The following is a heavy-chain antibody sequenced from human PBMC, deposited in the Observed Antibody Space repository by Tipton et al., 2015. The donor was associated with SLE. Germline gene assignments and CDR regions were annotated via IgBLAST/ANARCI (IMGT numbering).Heavy chain of an antibody. J-gene: IGHJ4*02. D-gene: IGHD6-13*01. V-gene: IGHV4-39*07. CDR1: GGSISSSSYY. CDR2: IYYSGST. CDR3: ARGATGSSSWYY. Sequence: LRLSCTVSGGSISSSSYYWGWIRQPPGKGLEWIGSIYYSGSTYYNPSLKSRVTISVDTSKNQLSLKLSSVTAADTAVYYCARGATGSSSWYYWGQGTLVTVSS.